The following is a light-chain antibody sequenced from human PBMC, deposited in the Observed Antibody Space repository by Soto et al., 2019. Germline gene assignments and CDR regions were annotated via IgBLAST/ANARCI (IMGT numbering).Light chain of an antibody. V-gene: IGKV1-5*03. CDR3: QQSNNYPWT. CDR2: EAA. Sequence: DIQMTQSPSTLYASVGDTVTITCRASQYIHNYLAWYQQKPGEAPKLLIYEAANLESGVPSRFSGSGTGTEFTLTISSLQPDDFATYYCQQSNNYPWTFGQGTRVEI. J-gene: IGKJ1*01. CDR1: QYIHNY.